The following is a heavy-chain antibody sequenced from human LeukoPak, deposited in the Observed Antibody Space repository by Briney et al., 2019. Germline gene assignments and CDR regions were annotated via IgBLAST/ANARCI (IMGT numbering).Heavy chain of an antibody. CDR2: ISSSSSYI. CDR3: AREGGWSPYFDY. CDR1: EFTVNSNY. Sequence: PGGSLRLSCAASEFTVNSNYMIWVRQAPGKGLEWVSSISSSSSYIYYADSVKGRFTISRDNAKNSLYLQMNSLRAEDTAVYYCAREGGWSPYFDYWGQGTLVTVSS. J-gene: IGHJ4*02. V-gene: IGHV3-21*01. D-gene: IGHD3-3*01.